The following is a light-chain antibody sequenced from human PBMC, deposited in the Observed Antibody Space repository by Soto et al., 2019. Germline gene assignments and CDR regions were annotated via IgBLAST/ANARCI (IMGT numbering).Light chain of an antibody. V-gene: IGKV1-39*01. CDR3: QRPYSAPFT. J-gene: IGKJ3*01. CDR1: QSIGND. CDR2: ASS. Sequence: DIQMTQSPSSLSASVGGRVTITCRTSQSIGNDLNWYQQRPGKAPKLLIYASSSLPTGVPSRFSRSVSGTDFTLTLSSLQPEDFATYFCQRPYSAPFTFGPGTKVDVK.